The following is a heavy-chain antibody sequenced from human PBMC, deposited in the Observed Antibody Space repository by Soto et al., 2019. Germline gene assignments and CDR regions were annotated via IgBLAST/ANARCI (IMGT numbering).Heavy chain of an antibody. J-gene: IGHJ6*02. D-gene: IGHD3-10*02. Sequence: QVQLVQSGAEVKKPGASERISCKASGYTFTSYHLHWVRQAPGQGLEWVGMISPSGGRTTYAQKFQRRVTMTRDTSTNTIFMELNSLRSDDTAIYYCARERVQGGLDVWGQGTTFTVSS. V-gene: IGHV1-46*01. CDR1: GYTFTSYH. CDR3: ARERVQGGLDV. CDR2: ISPSGGRT.